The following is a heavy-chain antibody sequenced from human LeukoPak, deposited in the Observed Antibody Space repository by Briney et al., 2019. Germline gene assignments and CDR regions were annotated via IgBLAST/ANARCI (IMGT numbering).Heavy chain of an antibody. V-gene: IGHV3-23*01. CDR1: GFTFGDYG. Sequence: TGGSLRLSCQGSGFTFGDYGGSWVRQAPGEGLQWVSTISAGGGGTFYVDSVQGRFSVSRDNTNNTLYLQMNSLRVDDTAIYYCAKAKFLRFDPWGPGTLVTVSS. CDR2: ISAGGGGT. J-gene: IGHJ5*02. D-gene: IGHD3-3*01. CDR3: AKAKFLRFDP.